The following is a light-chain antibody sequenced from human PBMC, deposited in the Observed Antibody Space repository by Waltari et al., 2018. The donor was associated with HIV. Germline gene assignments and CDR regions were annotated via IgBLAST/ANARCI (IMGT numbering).Light chain of an antibody. CDR3: CSYAGSSTFVV. J-gene: IGLJ2*01. Sequence: QSALTQPAPVSGSPGQSITLPCTGTRRYFGSYFLVSWYQQPPGKAPKLMIYEVSKRPSGVSNRFSGSKSGNTASLTISGLQAEDEADYYCCSYAGSSTFVVFGGGTKLTVL. CDR2: EVS. V-gene: IGLV2-23*02. CDR1: RRYFGSYFL.